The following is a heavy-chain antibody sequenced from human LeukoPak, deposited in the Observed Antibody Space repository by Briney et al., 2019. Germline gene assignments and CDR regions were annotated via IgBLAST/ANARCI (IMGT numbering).Heavy chain of an antibody. CDR3: ARARVGSGMDV. V-gene: IGHV3-30-3*01. CDR2: ISYDGSNK. Sequence: GGSLRLSCAASGFTFSSYAMHWVRQAPGKGLEWVAVISYDGSNKYYADSVKGRFTISRDNSKNTLYLQMNSLRAEDTAVYYCARARVGSGMDVWGQGTTVTVSS. CDR1: GFTFSSYA. J-gene: IGHJ6*02.